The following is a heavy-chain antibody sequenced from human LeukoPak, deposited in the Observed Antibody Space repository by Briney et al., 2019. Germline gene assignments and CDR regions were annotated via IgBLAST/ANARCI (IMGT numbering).Heavy chain of an antibody. Sequence: GGSLRLSCAASGFTFSIYAMSWVRQAPGKGLEWVSAISGSGGSTYYADSVKGRFTISRDNSKNTLYLQMNSLRAEDTAVYYCAKDRPYYYDSSGYYYSSDYWGQGTLVTVSS. J-gene: IGHJ4*02. CDR2: ISGSGGST. V-gene: IGHV3-23*01. CDR1: GFTFSIYA. D-gene: IGHD3-22*01. CDR3: AKDRPYYYDSSGYYYSSDY.